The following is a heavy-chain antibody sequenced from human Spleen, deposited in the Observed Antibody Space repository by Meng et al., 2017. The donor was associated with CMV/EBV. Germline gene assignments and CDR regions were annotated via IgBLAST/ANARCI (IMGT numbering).Heavy chain of an antibody. CDR1: GFTFSSYW. CDR2: ISGNGGST. D-gene: IGHD5-12*01. V-gene: IGHV3-64*02. CDR3: ARATLGYSGYGDAFDI. J-gene: IGHJ3*02. Sequence: GESLKISCAASGFTFSSYWMSWVRQAPGKGLQYVSAISGNGGSTYYADSVKGRFTLSRDNSKNTLYLQMGSLRAEDMAVYYCARATLGYSGYGDAFDIWGQGTMVTVSS.